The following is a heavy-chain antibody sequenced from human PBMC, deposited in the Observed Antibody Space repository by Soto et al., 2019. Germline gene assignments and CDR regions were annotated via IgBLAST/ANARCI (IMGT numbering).Heavy chain of an antibody. CDR2: IYYSGST. CDR3: ARVNSSWYYYYYGMDV. Sequence: SETLSLTCTVSGGSISSYYWSWIRQPPGKGLEWIGYIYYSGSTNYNPSLKSRVTISVDTSKNQFSLKLSSVTAADTAVYYCARVNSSWYYYYYGMDVWGQGTTVTVSS. J-gene: IGHJ6*02. D-gene: IGHD6-13*01. V-gene: IGHV4-59*01. CDR1: GGSISSYY.